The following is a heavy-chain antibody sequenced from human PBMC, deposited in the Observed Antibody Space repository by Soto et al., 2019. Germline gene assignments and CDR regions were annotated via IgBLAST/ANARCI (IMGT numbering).Heavy chain of an antibody. CDR3: ARHLSRSPTYDAFDI. Sequence: GESLKISCKGSGYSFTSYWIGWVRQMPGKGLEWMGIIYPGDSDTRYSPSFQGQVTISADKSISTAYLQWSSLKASDTAMYYCARHLSRSPTYDAFDIWGQGTMVTVS. V-gene: IGHV5-51*01. D-gene: IGHD6-6*01. CDR2: IYPGDSDT. J-gene: IGHJ3*02. CDR1: GYSFTSYW.